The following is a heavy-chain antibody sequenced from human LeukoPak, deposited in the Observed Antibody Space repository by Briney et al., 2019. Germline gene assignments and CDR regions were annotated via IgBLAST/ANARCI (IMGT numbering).Heavy chain of an antibody. V-gene: IGHV4-34*01. CDR3: ARVPFWVLRITIFGVVIGAFDI. CDR1: GGSFSGYY. Sequence: SETLSLTCAVYGGSFSGYYWSWIRQPPGKGLEWIGEINHSGSTNYNPSLKSRVTISVDTSKNQFSLKLSSVTAADTAVYYCARVPFWVLRITIFGVVIGAFDIWGQGTMVTVSS. J-gene: IGHJ3*02. D-gene: IGHD3-3*01. CDR2: INHSGST.